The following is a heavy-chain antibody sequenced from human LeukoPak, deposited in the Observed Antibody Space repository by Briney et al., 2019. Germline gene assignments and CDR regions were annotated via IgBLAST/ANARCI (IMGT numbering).Heavy chain of an antibody. CDR1: GGSFSGYY. V-gene: IGHV4-34*01. CDR2: INHSGST. J-gene: IGHJ3*02. Sequence: PSETLSLTCAVYGGSFSGYYWSWIRQPPGKGLEWIGEINHSGSTNYNPSLKSRVTISVDTSKNQFSLKLSSVTAADTAVYYCARASITIGAFDIWGQGTMVTVSS. CDR3: ARASITIGAFDI. D-gene: IGHD3-10*01.